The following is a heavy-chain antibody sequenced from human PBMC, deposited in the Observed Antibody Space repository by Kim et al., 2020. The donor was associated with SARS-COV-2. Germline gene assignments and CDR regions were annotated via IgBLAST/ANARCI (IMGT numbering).Heavy chain of an antibody. J-gene: IGHJ5*02. D-gene: IGHD4-17*01. CDR2: IKGDGSTT. CDR3: ARLDGGVDI. CDR1: GFTFSSYW. Sequence: GGSLRLSCAASGFTFSSYWMNWVRQVPGKGLVWVSRIKGDGSTTDYADSVKGRFTISRDNAENTLYLQMSSLRAEDTAVYYWARLDGGVDIWGQGSLVT. V-gene: IGHV3-74*01.